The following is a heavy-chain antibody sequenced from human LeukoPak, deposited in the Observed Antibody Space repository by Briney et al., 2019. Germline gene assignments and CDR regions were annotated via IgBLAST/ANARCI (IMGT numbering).Heavy chain of an antibody. V-gene: IGHV1-69*13. J-gene: IGHJ4*02. CDR2: IIPIFGIA. CDR1: GGTFSSYG. CDR3: ARDGRSGSYYWLDY. D-gene: IGHD3-10*01. Sequence: SVKVSCKASGGTFSSYGISWVRQAPGQGLEWMGGIIPIFGIANYVQKFQGRVTITADESTSTAYMELSSLRFEDTAVYYCARDGRSGSYYWLDYWGQGTLVTVSS.